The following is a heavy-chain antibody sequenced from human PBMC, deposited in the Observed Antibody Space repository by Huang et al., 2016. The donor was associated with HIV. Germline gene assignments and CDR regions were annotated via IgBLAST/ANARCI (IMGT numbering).Heavy chain of an antibody. CDR2: MDNSGDTV. CDR1: GFMFSDYY. Sequence: QLHLVESGGGLVQPGGSLRLSCAASGFMFSDYYLTWIRQSPGKGLEWVSYMDNSGDTVYYAESVRGRFTISRDTATTSLYLKMTSLRAEDTAVYYCATFNRRGRWYRNGFFDQWGQGILVTVSS. V-gene: IGHV3-11*04. D-gene: IGHD6-13*01. CDR3: ATFNRRGRWYRNGFFDQ. J-gene: IGHJ4*02.